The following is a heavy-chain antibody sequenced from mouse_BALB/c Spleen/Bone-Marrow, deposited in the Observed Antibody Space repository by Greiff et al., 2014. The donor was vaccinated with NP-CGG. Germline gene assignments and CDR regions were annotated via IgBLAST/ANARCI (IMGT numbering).Heavy chain of an antibody. Sequence: EVKLVESGAELVRSGASVRLSCTASGFNIKDYYMHWVEQRPEQGLEWIGWIYPENGDTEYAPKFQGKATMTADTSSNTAYLQLSSLTSEDTAVYYCNAITSVVASRYFDYWGQGTTLTVSS. D-gene: IGHD1-1*01. CDR2: IYPENGDT. J-gene: IGHJ2*01. CDR3: NAITSVVASRYFDY. CDR1: GFNIKDYY. V-gene: IGHV14-4*02.